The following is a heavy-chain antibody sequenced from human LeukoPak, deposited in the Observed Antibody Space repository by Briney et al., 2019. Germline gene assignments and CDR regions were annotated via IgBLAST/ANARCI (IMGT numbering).Heavy chain of an antibody. CDR2: INHSGST. CDR3: ASFGPIGHGTFDY. J-gene: IGHJ4*02. Sequence: SSETLSLTCAVYGGSFSGYYWSWIRQPPGKGLEWIGEINHSGSTNYNPSLKSRVTISVDTSKNQFSLKLSSVTAADTAVYYCASFGPIGHGTFDYWGQGTLVTVSS. CDR1: GGSFSGYY. D-gene: IGHD3-10*01. V-gene: IGHV4-34*01.